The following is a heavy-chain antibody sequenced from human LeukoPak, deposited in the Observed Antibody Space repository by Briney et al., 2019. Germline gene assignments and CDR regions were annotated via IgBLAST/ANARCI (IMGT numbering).Heavy chain of an antibody. Sequence: GASLKISCKGAGCRFTSYWIGWVRQMPGKGLEWMGIIYPGDSDTSYRPSFQGQVTISAANSISTAYLQWSSLKASDTAMYYCARPHHDYGDYEVVPWGQGTLVTVSS. CDR3: ARPHHDYGDYEVVP. V-gene: IGHV5-51*01. CDR2: IYPGDSDT. CDR1: GCRFTSYW. D-gene: IGHD4-17*01. J-gene: IGHJ4*02.